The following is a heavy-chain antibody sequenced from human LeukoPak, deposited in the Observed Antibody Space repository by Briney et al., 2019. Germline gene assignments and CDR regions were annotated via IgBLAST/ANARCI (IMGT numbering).Heavy chain of an antibody. J-gene: IGHJ5*02. V-gene: IGHV4-4*07. CDR1: GGSISSYY. D-gene: IGHD3-10*01. Sequence: PSETLSLTCTVSGGSISSYYWSWIRQSAGKGLEWIGRFYSTGNTKYNPSLKSRVSMSVDTSKNQFSLKLTSVTAADTAVYYCARVKVRGVHNWFDPWGQGTLVTVSS. CDR2: FYSTGNT. CDR3: ARVKVRGVHNWFDP.